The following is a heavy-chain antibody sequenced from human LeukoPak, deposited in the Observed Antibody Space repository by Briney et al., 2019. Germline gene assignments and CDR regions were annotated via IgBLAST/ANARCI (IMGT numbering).Heavy chain of an antibody. CDR2: IIPIFGTA. Sequence: SVKVSCKASGGTFSTYAISWVRQAPGQGLEWMGGIIPIFGTANYAQKFQGRVTITADESTSTAYMELSSLRSEDTAVYYCASSVVIGFDSWGQGTLVTVSS. V-gene: IGHV1-69*01. D-gene: IGHD3-22*01. CDR3: ASSVVIGFDS. CDR1: GGTFSTYA. J-gene: IGHJ4*02.